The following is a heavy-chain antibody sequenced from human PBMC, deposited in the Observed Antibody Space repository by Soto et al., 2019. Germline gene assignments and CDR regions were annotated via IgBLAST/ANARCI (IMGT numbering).Heavy chain of an antibody. V-gene: IGHV3-48*01. CDR1: GFTFSSYS. Sequence: GGSLRLCCAASGFTFSSYSMNWVRQAPGKGLEWVSFISSSSSTKYYADSVKGRFTISRDNAKNTLYLQMNSLRAEDTAVYYWAKDFSSGWSIDYWGQGTLVTVSS. D-gene: IGHD6-19*01. CDR3: AKDFSSGWSIDY. CDR2: ISSSSSTK. J-gene: IGHJ4*02.